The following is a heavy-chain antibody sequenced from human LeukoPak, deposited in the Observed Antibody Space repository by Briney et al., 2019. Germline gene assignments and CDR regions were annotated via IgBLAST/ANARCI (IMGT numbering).Heavy chain of an antibody. CDR1: GFTFSSYA. D-gene: IGHD3-22*01. Sequence: GGSLRLSCAASGFTFSSYAMSWVRQAPGKGLEWVSAISGSGGSTYYADSVKGRFTISRDNSKNTQYLQMNSLRAEDTAVYYCAKEVRPYYDSSGYFDYWGQGTLVTVSS. V-gene: IGHV3-23*01. J-gene: IGHJ4*02. CDR2: ISGSGGST. CDR3: AKEVRPYYDSSGYFDY.